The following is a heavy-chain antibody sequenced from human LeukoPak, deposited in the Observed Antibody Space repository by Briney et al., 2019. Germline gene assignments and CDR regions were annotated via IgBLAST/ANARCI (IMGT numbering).Heavy chain of an antibody. J-gene: IGHJ6*02. CDR1: GYTFTSYG. CDR3: ARSHIVVVPAAPPYYYYGMDV. CDR2: IIPILGIA. Sequence: GASVKVSCKASGYTFTSYGISWVRQAPGQGLEWMGRIIPILGIANYAQKFQGRVTITADKSTSTAYMELSSLRSEDTAVYYCARSHIVVVPAAPPYYYYGMDVWGQGTTVTVSS. D-gene: IGHD2-2*01. V-gene: IGHV1-69*04.